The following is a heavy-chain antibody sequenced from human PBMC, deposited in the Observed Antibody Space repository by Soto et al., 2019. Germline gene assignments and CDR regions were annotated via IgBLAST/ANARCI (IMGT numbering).Heavy chain of an antibody. D-gene: IGHD3-16*01. Sequence: EVQLVESGGGLVQPGGSLRLSCAASGFSFRSYWMHWVRQAPGKGLVWVSHINSDGSSTTYADSVKGRFTISRDNAKNTLYLQMNSLRAEDTAVYYCARLYSYGKPFDYWGQETLVTVSS. CDR2: INSDGSST. J-gene: IGHJ4*02. CDR3: ARLYSYGKPFDY. V-gene: IGHV3-74*01. CDR1: GFSFRSYW.